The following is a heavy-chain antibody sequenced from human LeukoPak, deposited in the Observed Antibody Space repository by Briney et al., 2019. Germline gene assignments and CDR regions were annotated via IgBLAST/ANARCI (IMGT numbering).Heavy chain of an antibody. D-gene: IGHD2-15*01. CDR2: IYYSGST. Sequence: SETLSLTCTVSGGSISSYYWIWIRQPPGKGLEGIGYIYYSGSTNYNPSLKSRVTISVDTSKNQFSLKLSSVTAADTAVYYCARGYCSGGSCQFDYWGQGTLVTVSS. V-gene: IGHV4-59*01. J-gene: IGHJ4*02. CDR1: GGSISSYY. CDR3: ARGYCSGGSCQFDY.